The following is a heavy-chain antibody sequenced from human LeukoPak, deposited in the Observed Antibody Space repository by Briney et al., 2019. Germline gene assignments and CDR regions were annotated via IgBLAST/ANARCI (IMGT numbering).Heavy chain of an antibody. CDR3: ARRSQMATIDFDY. J-gene: IGHJ4*02. CDR2: IYPGDSDT. D-gene: IGHD5-24*01. Sequence: GESLKISCKSPGYSFTNYWIGWVRQMPGKGLEWMGIIYPGDSDTKYSPSFQGQVTISADKSISTAYLQWSSLKASDTAMYYCARRSQMATIDFDYWGQGTLVTVSS. V-gene: IGHV5-51*01. CDR1: GYSFTNYW.